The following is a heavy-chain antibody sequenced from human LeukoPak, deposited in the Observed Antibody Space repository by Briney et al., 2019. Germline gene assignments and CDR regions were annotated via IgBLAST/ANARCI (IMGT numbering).Heavy chain of an antibody. CDR1: GFTFSSYW. D-gene: IGHD3-10*01. CDR2: INSDGSST. J-gene: IGHJ4*02. Sequence: GGSLRLSCAASGFTFSSYWMLWVRQAPGKGLVWVSRINSDGSSTSYADSVKGRFTISRDNAKNTLYLQMNSLRAEDTAVYYCARDRAMVRGVIENWGQGTLVTVSS. V-gene: IGHV3-74*01. CDR3: ARDRAMVRGVIEN.